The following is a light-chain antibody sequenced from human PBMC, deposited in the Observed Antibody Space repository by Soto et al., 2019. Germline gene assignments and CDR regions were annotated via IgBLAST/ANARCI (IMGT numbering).Light chain of an antibody. V-gene: IGLV2-14*03. J-gene: IGLJ2*01. CDR1: SSDVGSYNY. Sequence: QSALTQPASVSGSPGQSITISCTGTSSDVGSYNYVSWYQQHPDKAPKLMIYDVTNRPSGVSNRFSGSKSGNTASLTISGLQPEDEADYYCSSYTSISTLVFGGGTKVTVL. CDR3: SSYTSISTLV. CDR2: DVT.